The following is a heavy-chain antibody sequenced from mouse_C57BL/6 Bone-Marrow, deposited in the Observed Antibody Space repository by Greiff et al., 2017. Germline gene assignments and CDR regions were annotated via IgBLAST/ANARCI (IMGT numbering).Heavy chain of an antibody. Sequence: VKLQESGAELARPGASVKMSCKASGYTFTSYTMHWVKQRPGQGLEWIGYINPSSGYTKYNQKFKDKATLTADKSSSTAYMQLSSLTSEDSAVYYCARDIVTTYYWGQGTTLTVSS. CDR3: ARDIVTTYY. V-gene: IGHV1-4*01. D-gene: IGHD2-5*01. J-gene: IGHJ2*01. CDR2: INPSSGYT. CDR1: GYTFTSYT.